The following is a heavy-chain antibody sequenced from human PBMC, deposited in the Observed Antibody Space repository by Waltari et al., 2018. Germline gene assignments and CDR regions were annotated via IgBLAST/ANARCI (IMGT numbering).Heavy chain of an antibody. CDR3: ARATYGDYGPGYFDL. Sequence: QVQLQESGPGLVKPSGTLSLTCAVSGGSISSSNWWSWVRQPPGKGLEWIGEIYHSGSTNCNPSLKSRVTISVDKSKNQFSLKRSSVTAADTAVYYCARATYGDYGPGYFDLWGRGTLVTVSS. D-gene: IGHD4-17*01. J-gene: IGHJ2*01. CDR2: IYHSGST. V-gene: IGHV4-4*02. CDR1: GGSISSSNW.